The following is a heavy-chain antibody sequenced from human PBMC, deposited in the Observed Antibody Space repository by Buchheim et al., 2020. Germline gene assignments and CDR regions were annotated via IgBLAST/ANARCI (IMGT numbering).Heavy chain of an antibody. Sequence: EVQLVESGGGLVQPGGSLRLSCAASGFTFSSYEMNWVRQAPGKGLEWVSYISSSGSTIYYADSVKGRFTISRDNAKNSLYLQMNSLRAEDTAVYYCARDRQVWSGYYYDYYGMDVWGQGTT. V-gene: IGHV3-48*03. D-gene: IGHD3-3*01. J-gene: IGHJ6*01. CDR2: ISSSGSTI. CDR1: GFTFSSYE. CDR3: ARDRQVWSGYYYDYYGMDV.